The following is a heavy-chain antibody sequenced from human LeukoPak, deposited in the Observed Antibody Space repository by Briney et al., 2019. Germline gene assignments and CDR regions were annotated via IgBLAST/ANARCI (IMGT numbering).Heavy chain of an antibody. Sequence: GGSLRLSCAASGFTFDDYAMHWVRQAPGKGLEWVSGISWNSGSIGYADSVKGRFTISRDNAKNSLYLQMNSLRAEDTALYYCAKADYGDYGRGYVLSGMDVWGQGTTVTVSS. D-gene: IGHD4-17*01. V-gene: IGHV3-9*01. CDR3: AKADYGDYGRGYVLSGMDV. CDR1: GFTFDDYA. J-gene: IGHJ6*02. CDR2: ISWNSGSI.